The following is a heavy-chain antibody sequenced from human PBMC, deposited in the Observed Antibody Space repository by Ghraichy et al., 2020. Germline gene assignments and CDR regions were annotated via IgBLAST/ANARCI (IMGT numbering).Heavy chain of an antibody. Sequence: QTLSLTCAISGDSVSSDSAAWNWIRQSPSRGLEWLGRIYYRSKWYNDYAVSVKSRINIDPDTSKNQLSLQLNSVTPEDTAVYYCARVAFAVSPVWGQGTLVTVSS. CDR3: ARVAFAVSPV. CDR1: GDSVSSDSAA. D-gene: IGHD3-10*01. CDR2: IYYRSKWYN. J-gene: IGHJ4*02. V-gene: IGHV6-1*01.